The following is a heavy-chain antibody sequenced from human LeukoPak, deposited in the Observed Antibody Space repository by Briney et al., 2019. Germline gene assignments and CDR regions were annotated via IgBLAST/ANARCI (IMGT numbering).Heavy chain of an antibody. D-gene: IGHD5-12*01. CDR2: IYYSGST. J-gene: IGHJ4*02. CDR1: GVSITSGTYY. CDR3: ARIQSGYYIY. V-gene: IGHV4-39*07. Sequence: PSETLSLTCTVSGVSITSGTYYWSWIRQPAGKGLEWIGSIYYSGSTYYNPSLKSRVTISVDTSKNQFSLKLSSVTAADTAVYYCARIQSGYYIYWGQGTLVTVSS.